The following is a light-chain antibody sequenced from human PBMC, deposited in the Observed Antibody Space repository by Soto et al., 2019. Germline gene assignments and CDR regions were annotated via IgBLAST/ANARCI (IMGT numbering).Light chain of an antibody. CDR1: QSVLYSPNNKNY. CDR2: WAS. Sequence: DIVMTQSPDSLAVSLGERAIINCKSSQSVLYSPNNKNYLAWYQQKPGQPPKLIVYWASTRESGVPDRLSGSGSGTDFTLTISRLQAEDAAVYYCHQYQSAPERFGQGTKVEIK. CDR3: HQYQSAPER. V-gene: IGKV4-1*01. J-gene: IGKJ1*01.